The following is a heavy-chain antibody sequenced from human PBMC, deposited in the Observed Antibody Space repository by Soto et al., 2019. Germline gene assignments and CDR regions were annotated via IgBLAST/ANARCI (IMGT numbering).Heavy chain of an antibody. J-gene: IGHJ4*02. D-gene: IGHD3-10*01. CDR1: GYTFTSYD. CDR2: MNPDSGNT. CDR3: ARSVGGSNVNFDY. V-gene: IGHV1-8*01. Sequence: ASVKVSCKASGYTFTSYDINWVRQATGQGPEWMGWMNPDSGNTGYVQKFQGRVTMTRNTAISTAYMELSSLRSEDPAVYYCARSVGGSNVNFDYWGRGSLVTVAS.